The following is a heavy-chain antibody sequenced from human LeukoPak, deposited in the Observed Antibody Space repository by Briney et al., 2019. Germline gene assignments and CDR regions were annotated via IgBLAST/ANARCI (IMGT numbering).Heavy chain of an antibody. D-gene: IGHD3-3*01. CDR2: ITGTGGRGGI. CDR1: GFTYANYA. Sequence: GGSLRLSCVASGFTYANYAMNWVRQAPGKRLEWVASITGTGGRGGIYYADSVKGRFTISRDNSKNTLFLQMNSLRAEDTAVYYCAKGDTPSRGHYTAFDYWGQGTLVTVSS. J-gene: IGHJ4*02. V-gene: IGHV3-23*01. CDR3: AKGDTPSRGHYTAFDY.